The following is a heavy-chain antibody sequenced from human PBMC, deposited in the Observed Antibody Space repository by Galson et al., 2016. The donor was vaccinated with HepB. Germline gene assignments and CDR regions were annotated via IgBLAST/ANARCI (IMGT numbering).Heavy chain of an antibody. D-gene: IGHD2/OR15-2a*01. Sequence: SLRLSCAASGFTFSKYGMHWVRQAPGKGLEWVAADSMDGRRKFYADSAKGRFTISRDNSNNILFLQMSSLRADDTAVYFCAKRHEYCPPVGCSVDYWGQGTLVSVSS. V-gene: IGHV3-30*18. CDR1: GFTFSKYG. CDR3: AKRHEYCPPVGCSVDY. J-gene: IGHJ4*02. CDR2: DSMDGRRK.